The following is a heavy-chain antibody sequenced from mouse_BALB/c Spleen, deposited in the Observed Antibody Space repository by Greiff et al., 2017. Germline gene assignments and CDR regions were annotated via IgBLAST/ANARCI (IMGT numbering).Heavy chain of an antibody. CDR1: GFTFSSYG. Sequence: EVKLEESGGGLVQPGGSLKLSCAASGFTFSSYGMSWVRQTPDKRLELVATINSNGGSTYYPDSVKGRFTISRDNAKNTLYLQMSSLKSEDTAMYYCARLYGNYGYYAMDYWGQGTSVTVSS. V-gene: IGHV5-6-3*01. J-gene: IGHJ4*01. CDR3: ARLYGNYGYYAMDY. D-gene: IGHD2-1*01. CDR2: INSNGGST.